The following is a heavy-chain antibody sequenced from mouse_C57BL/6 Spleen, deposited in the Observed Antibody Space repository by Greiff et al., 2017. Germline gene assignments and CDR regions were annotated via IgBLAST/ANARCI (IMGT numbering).Heavy chain of an antibody. J-gene: IGHJ4*01. D-gene: IGHD2-5*01. V-gene: IGHV5-9-1*02. CDR3: TRDGDYSKRYAMDY. Sequence: EVKLVESGEGLVKPGGSLKLSCAASEFTFSSYAMSWVRQTPEKRLEWVAYISSGGDYIYYADTVKGRFTISRDNARNTLYLQMSSLKSEDTAMYYCTRDGDYSKRYAMDYWGQGTSVTVSS. CDR1: EFTFSSYA. CDR2: ISSGGDYI.